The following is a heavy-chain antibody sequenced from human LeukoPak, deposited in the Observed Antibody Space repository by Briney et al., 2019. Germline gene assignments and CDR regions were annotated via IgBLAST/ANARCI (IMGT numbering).Heavy chain of an antibody. CDR1: GYSFTSYW. CDR2: IYPGDSDT. CDR3: ARHLGGRVTANYYYMDV. Sequence: PGESLKISCKGSGYSFTSYWIGWVRQMPGKGLEWMGIIYPGDSDTRYSPSFQGQVTISADKSISTAYLQWSSLKASDTAMYYCARHLGGRVTANYYYMDVWGKGTTVTVSS. V-gene: IGHV5-51*01. J-gene: IGHJ6*03. D-gene: IGHD2-21*02.